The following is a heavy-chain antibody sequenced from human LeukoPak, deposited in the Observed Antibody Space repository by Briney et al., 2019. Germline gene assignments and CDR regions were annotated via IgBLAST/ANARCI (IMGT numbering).Heavy chain of an antibody. CDR1: GGTFSSYT. CDR3: ARDLDYYDSSGYAAFDI. CDR2: IIPILGIA. D-gene: IGHD3-22*01. J-gene: IGHJ3*02. V-gene: IGHV1-69*04. Sequence: SVKVSCKASGGTFSSYTISWVRQAPGQGLEWMGRIIPILGIANYAQKFQGGVTITADKSTSTAYMELSSLRSEDTAVYYCARDLDYYDSSGYAAFDIWGQGTMVTVSS.